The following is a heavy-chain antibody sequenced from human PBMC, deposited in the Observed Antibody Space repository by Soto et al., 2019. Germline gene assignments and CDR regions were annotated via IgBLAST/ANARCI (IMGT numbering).Heavy chain of an antibody. V-gene: IGHV3-21*01. D-gene: IGHD2-15*01. J-gene: IGHJ5*02. CDR2: ISSSASHI. CDR1: GFSFSSYS. CDR3: ARGYTGYCSGGTCYWFDP. Sequence: EVQLVESGGGLVKPGGSLRLSCAASGFSFSSYSMNWVRQAPGKGLEWVSSISSSASHINYADSVKGRFTISRDNAKKSLYLQMNSLSAEDTDVYYCARGYTGYCSGGTCYWFDPWGQGTLVTVSS.